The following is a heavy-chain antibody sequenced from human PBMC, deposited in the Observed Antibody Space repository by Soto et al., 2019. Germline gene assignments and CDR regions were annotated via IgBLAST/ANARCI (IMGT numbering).Heavy chain of an antibody. CDR3: AKAAYGDYSYGMVV. J-gene: IGHJ6*02. Sequence: QVQLVESGGGVVQPGRSLRLSCAASGFTFSSYGMHWVRQAPGKGLEWVAVISYDGSNKYYADSVKGRFTISRDNSKNTLYLQMNSLRAEDMAVYYCAKAAYGDYSYGMVVWGQGTTVTVSS. V-gene: IGHV3-30*18. D-gene: IGHD4-17*01. CDR2: ISYDGSNK. CDR1: GFTFSSYG.